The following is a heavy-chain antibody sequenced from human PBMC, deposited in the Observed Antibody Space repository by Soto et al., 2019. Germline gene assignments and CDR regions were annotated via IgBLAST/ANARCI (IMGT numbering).Heavy chain of an antibody. V-gene: IGHV3-53*04. CDR1: GFTVSSNY. J-gene: IGHJ6*03. Sequence: GGSLRLSCAASGFTVSSNYMIWVRQAPGKGLEWVSVIYSGGSTYYADSVKGRFTISRHNSKNTLYLQMNSPRAEDTAVYYCASRYYYYYMDVWGKGTTVTVSS. CDR2: IYSGGST. CDR3: ASRYYYYYMDV.